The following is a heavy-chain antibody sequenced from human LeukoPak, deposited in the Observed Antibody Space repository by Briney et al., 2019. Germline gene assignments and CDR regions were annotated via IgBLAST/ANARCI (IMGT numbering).Heavy chain of an antibody. D-gene: IGHD2-8*01. V-gene: IGHV3-21*01. CDR3: VRVSGFCTNGVCPSFDP. CDR1: RFTFSSYT. Sequence: PGGSLRLSCSASRFTFSSYTMNWVRQAPGKGLEWVSSIDPSSTYIYYADSVKGRFTISRDNAQNSLYLQMNSLRAEDTAVYYCVRVSGFCTNGVCPSFDPWGQGTLVTVSS. CDR2: IDPSSTYI. J-gene: IGHJ5*02.